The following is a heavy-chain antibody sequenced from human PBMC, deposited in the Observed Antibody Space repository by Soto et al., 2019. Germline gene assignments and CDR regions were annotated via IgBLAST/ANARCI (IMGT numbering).Heavy chain of an antibody. D-gene: IGHD2-15*01. CDR2: ISGYKGDT. J-gene: IGHJ3*02. CDR1: GDTFISSG. Sequence: ASVKVSCKASGDTFISSGISWVRQAPGQGLEWMGWISGYKGDTNYAQKFQGRVTLTTDTSTSTAYMELRSLTPGDTAIYYCARIEYCSGGNCYSAFAIRGQGTLVTVSS. CDR3: ARIEYCSGGNCYSAFAI. V-gene: IGHV1-18*01.